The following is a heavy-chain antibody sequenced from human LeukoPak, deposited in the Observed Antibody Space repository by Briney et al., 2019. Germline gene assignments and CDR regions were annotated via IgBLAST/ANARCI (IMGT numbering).Heavy chain of an antibody. D-gene: IGHD6-19*01. CDR3: VTEQQWLE. Sequence: GGSLRLSCAASGLTFKHAWMSWVRQAPGKGLEWVGRIKSKSDGGATDYAAPVKGSFTNSKDDSKNTLALQMNSLETEDTAVYYCVTEQQWLEWGQGTLVNVPS. J-gene: IGHJ4*02. V-gene: IGHV3-15*01. CDR1: GLTFKHAW. CDR2: IKSKSDGGAT.